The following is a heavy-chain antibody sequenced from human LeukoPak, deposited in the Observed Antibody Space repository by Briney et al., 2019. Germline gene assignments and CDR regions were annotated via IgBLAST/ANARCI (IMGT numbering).Heavy chain of an antibody. V-gene: IGHV4-59*08. Sequence: SETLSLTCTVSGGSISSYYWSWIRQPPGKGLEWIGYIYYSGSTNYNPSLKSRVTISVDTSKNQFSLKLSSVTAADTAVYYCARQGDYGDQLYWFDPWGQGTLVTVSS. D-gene: IGHD4-17*01. J-gene: IGHJ5*02. CDR1: GGSISSYY. CDR3: ARQGDYGDQLYWFDP. CDR2: IYYSGST.